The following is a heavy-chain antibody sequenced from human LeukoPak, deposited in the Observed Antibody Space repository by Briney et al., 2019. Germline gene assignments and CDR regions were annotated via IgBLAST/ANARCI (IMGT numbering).Heavy chain of an antibody. CDR2: IYYSGSP. V-gene: IGHV4-59*01. Sequence: SETLSLTCTVSRASISIYSWSWIRQPPGQGLEWLGYIYYSGSPNYNPSLKNRVTMSVDTSRNQFSLRVNSVTAADTAVYYCARDGAASSGSDYWGQGTLVTVSS. CDR3: ARDGAASSGSDY. J-gene: IGHJ4*02. CDR1: RASISIYS. D-gene: IGHD6-19*01.